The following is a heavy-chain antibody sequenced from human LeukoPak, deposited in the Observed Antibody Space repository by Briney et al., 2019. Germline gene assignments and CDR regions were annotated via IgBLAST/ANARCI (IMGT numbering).Heavy chain of an antibody. CDR2: ISGSGGST. D-gene: IGHD6-13*01. Sequence: GGSLRLSCAASGFTFSSYAMSWVRQAPGKGLEWVSVISGSGGSTDYADSVKGRFTISRDNSKNTLYLQMNSLRAEDTAVYYCAKDVLYSSSWYPFDCWGQGTLVSVSS. CDR3: AKDVLYSSSWYPFDC. J-gene: IGHJ4*02. V-gene: IGHV3-23*01. CDR1: GFTFSSYA.